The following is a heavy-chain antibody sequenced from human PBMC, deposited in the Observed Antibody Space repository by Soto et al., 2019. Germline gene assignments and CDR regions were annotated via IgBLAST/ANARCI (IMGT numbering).Heavy chain of an antibody. CDR3: PRRLDDTPETFFNWFDP. Sequence: QVQLQESGPGLVKPSQTLSLTCTVSGGSITTGGYYWGWIRHLPGEGLEWIGHIFYTGTAYYNPSLRSRVTVSIDTSANPFSLHMYSVTAADTAMYYCPRRLDDTPETFFNWFDPWGQGILVTVSS. CDR2: IFYTGTA. D-gene: IGHD2-15*01. J-gene: IGHJ5*02. CDR1: GGSITTGGYY. V-gene: IGHV4-31*03.